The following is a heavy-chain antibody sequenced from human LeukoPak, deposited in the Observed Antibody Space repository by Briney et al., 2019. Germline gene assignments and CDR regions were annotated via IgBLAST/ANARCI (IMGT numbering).Heavy chain of an antibody. CDR3: ARDGCSGGSCYNH. V-gene: IGHV1-46*01. J-gene: IGHJ5*02. D-gene: IGHD2-15*01. CDR1: GYTFTSYY. Sequence: ASVKVSCKASGYTFTSYYMHWVRQAPGQGLEWMGIINPSSGSTTYSQKFQGRVTMTRDMSTSTVYMELSSLRSEDTAVYYCARDGCSGGSCYNHWGQGTLVTVSS. CDR2: INPSSGST.